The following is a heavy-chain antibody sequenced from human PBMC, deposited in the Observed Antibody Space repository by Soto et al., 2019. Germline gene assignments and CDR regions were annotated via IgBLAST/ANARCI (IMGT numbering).Heavy chain of an antibody. Sequence: ASVKVSCKASGYTFTGYYMHWVRQAPGQGLEWMGWINPNSGGTNYAQKFQGWVTMTRDTSISTAYMELSRLRSDDTAVYYCARDAGYCSSTSCYPPHFDYWGQGTLVTVSS. CDR1: GYTFTGYY. J-gene: IGHJ4*02. CDR3: ARDAGYCSSTSCYPPHFDY. D-gene: IGHD2-2*01. CDR2: INPNSGGT. V-gene: IGHV1-2*04.